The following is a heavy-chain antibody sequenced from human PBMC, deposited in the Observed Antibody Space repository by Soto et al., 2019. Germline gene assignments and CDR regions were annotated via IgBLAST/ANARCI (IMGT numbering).Heavy chain of an antibody. V-gene: IGHV1-46*01. CDR1: GYTFTSYY. Sequence: QVQLVQSGAEVKKPGASVKVSCKASGYTFTSYYVHWVRQAPGQGLEWMAIIKPSDGSTTYARNFQGRVTMTRDTSTSTVYMELTSLRSEDTAVYYCSRSELIRGRGMDVWGQGTTVTVSS. CDR2: IKPSDGST. D-gene: IGHD3-10*01. CDR3: SRSELIRGRGMDV. J-gene: IGHJ6*02.